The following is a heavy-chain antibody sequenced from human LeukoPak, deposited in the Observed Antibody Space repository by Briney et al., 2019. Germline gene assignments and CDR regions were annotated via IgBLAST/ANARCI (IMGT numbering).Heavy chain of an antibody. CDR2: INPNSGGT. D-gene: IGHD4-11*01. CDR3: ARTDYSNYYYYYYYMDV. CDR1: GYTFTGYY. Sequence: ASVKVSCKASGYTFTGYYMHWVRQAPGQGLEWMGWINPNSGGTNYAQKLQGRVTMTTDTSTSTAYMELRSLRSDDTAVYYCARTDYSNYYYYYYYMDVWGKGTTVTVSS. V-gene: IGHV1-2*02. J-gene: IGHJ6*03.